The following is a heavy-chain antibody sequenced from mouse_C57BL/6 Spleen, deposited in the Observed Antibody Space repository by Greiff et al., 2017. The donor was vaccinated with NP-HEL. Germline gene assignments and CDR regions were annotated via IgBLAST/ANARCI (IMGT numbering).Heavy chain of an antibody. J-gene: IGHJ4*01. CDR2: IYPGGGYT. CDR1: GYTFTNYW. Sequence: QVQLQQSGAELVRPGTSVKMSCKASGYTFTNYWIGWAKQRPGHGLEWIGDIYPGGGYTNYNEKFKGKATLTADKSSSTAYMQFSSLTSDYSAIYYCARVDPYYYAMDYWGQGTSVTVSS. CDR3: ARVDPYYYAMDY. V-gene: IGHV1-63*01.